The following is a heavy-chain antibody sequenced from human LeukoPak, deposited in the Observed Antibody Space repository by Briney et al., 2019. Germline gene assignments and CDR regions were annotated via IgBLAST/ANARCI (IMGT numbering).Heavy chain of an antibody. CDR1: GFTFSSYA. CDR2: ISYDGSNK. J-gene: IGHJ5*02. CDR3: ARDPERDDL. V-gene: IGHV3-30*03. Sequence: GGSLRLSCAASGFTFSSYAMSWVRQAPGKGLEWVAVISYDGSNKYYADSVKGRFTISRDNSKNTLYLQMNSLRAEDTAVYYCARDPERDDLWGQGTLVTVSS.